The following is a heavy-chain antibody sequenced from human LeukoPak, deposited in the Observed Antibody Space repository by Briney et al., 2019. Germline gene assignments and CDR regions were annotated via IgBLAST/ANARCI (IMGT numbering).Heavy chain of an antibody. CDR1: GFSFSSYA. D-gene: IGHD6-6*01. CDR3: AKPGIAARGYFYYYMDV. CDR2: ISGSGGAT. V-gene: IGHV3-23*01. Sequence: PGGSLRLSCAASGFSFSSYAMSGVRQAPGKGLEWVSAISGSGGATYYADSVRGRFTVSRDNSKNTLYLQMDRLRAEDTAVYYCAKPGIAARGYFYYYMDVWGKGTTVTVSS. J-gene: IGHJ6*03.